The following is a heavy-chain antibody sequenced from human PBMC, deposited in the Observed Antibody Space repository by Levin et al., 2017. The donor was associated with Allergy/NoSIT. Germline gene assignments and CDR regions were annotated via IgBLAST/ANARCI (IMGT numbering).Heavy chain of an antibody. D-gene: IGHD4-23*01. Sequence: SCATSGIPLYTYTMNWVRQAPGKGLQWVSSISSSGTYIYYTDSVKGRFTISRDNARNSPYLQMNSLRAEDTAVYYCAGGHDSYNSGMDVWGQGTTVTVSS. V-gene: IGHV3-21*04. CDR1: GIPLYTYT. CDR3: AGGHDSYNSGMDV. J-gene: IGHJ6*02. CDR2: ISSSGTYI.